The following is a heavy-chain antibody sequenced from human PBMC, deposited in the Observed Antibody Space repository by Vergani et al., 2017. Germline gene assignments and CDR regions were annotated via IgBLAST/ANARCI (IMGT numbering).Heavy chain of an antibody. CDR1: GFTFSSYG. CDR2: IWYDGSKK. Sequence: QVQLVDSGGGVVQPGRSLRLSCAASGFTFSSYGMHWVRQAPGKGLEWVAVIWYDGSKKYYADSVKGRFIISRDNSQNTLNLQMDRLRTEDTAVYYCAKDPSLARLGGSFFDYWGQGTLVTVSS. CDR3: AKDPSLARLGGSFFDY. V-gene: IGHV3-33*06. D-gene: IGHD1-26*01. J-gene: IGHJ4*02.